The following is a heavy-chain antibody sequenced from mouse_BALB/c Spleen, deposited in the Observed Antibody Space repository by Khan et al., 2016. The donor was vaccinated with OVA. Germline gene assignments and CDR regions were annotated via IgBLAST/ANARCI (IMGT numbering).Heavy chain of an antibody. J-gene: IGHJ3*01. D-gene: IGHD2-1*01. CDR2: INTYTGEP. V-gene: IGHV9-3-1*01. CDR1: GYTFTNYG. Sequence: QIQLVQSGPELKKPGETVKISCKASGYTFTNYGMNWVKQAPGKGLKWMGWINTYTGEPTYADDFKGRFAFSLETSASTAYLQINNLKKEDTATFYCARSNGNYWFAYGGEGTLVTVAA. CDR3: ARSNGNYWFAY.